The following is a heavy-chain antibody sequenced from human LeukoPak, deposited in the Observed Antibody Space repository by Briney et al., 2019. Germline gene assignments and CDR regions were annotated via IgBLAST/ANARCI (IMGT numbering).Heavy chain of an antibody. CDR1: GGSISTYY. Sequence: SETLSLTCTVSGGSISTYYWSWIRQSPGEGLEWIGYIYYSGSTYYNPSLKSRVIISIDTSKNQFSLRLSSVTAADTAVYYCARHTGSGSSYPLGYWGQGTLVTVSS. V-gene: IGHV4-59*08. CDR3: ARHTGSGSSYPLGY. CDR2: IYYSGST. D-gene: IGHD3-10*01. J-gene: IGHJ4*02.